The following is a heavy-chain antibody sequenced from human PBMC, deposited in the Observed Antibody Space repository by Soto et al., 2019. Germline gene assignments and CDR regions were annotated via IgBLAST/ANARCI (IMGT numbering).Heavy chain of an antibody. CDR1: GGSLSSGDYY. CDR2: IYYIGST. CDR3: ARLPGGDGAP. Sequence: SETLSLTCTVSGGSLSSGDYYWSWIRQPPGKGLEWIGYIYYIGSTNYNPSLRSRVTISLDTSKNQVSLKLNSVTAADTAVYYCARLPGGDGAPWGQGILVTVSS. J-gene: IGHJ5*02. V-gene: IGHV4-61*08. D-gene: IGHD2-21*02.